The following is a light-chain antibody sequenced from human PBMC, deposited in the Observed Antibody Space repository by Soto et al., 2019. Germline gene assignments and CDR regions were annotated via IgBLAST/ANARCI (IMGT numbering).Light chain of an antibody. CDR2: AKS. CDR3: QQYGNSPQT. J-gene: IGKJ1*01. CDR1: QSVNSDY. Sequence: EIVLTQSPETLSLSPGERATLSCRASQSVNSDYLAWYRQKPGQAPRVLIYAKSTRATGIPDRFYGSGSGTDFTLTIYRLEPEDFAVYYCQQYGNSPQTFGQGTKVDIK. V-gene: IGKV3-20*01.